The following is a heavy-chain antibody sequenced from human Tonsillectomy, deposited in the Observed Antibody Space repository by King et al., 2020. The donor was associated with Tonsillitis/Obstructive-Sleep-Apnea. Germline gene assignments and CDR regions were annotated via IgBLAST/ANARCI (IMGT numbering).Heavy chain of an antibody. CDR1: GGSISSSSYY. J-gene: IGHJ5*02. CDR3: ARRITYYDFWSGYHPKSQFDP. CDR2: IYYSGST. Sequence: QLQESGPGLVKPSETLSLTCTVSGGSISSSSYYWGWIRQPPGKGLEWIGSIYYSGSTYYNPSLKSRVTISVDTSKNQFSLKLSSVTAADTAVYYCARRITYYDFWSGYHPKSQFDPWGQGTQVTVSS. V-gene: IGHV4-39*01. D-gene: IGHD3-3*01.